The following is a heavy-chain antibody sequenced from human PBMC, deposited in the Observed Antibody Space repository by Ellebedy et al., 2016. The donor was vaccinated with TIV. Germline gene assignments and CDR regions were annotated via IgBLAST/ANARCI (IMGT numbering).Heavy chain of an antibody. D-gene: IGHD5-18*01. J-gene: IGHJ4*02. CDR1: GFTFSPYA. CDR2: VGSGS. Sequence: PGGSLRLSCAASGFTFSPYAMSWVRQAPGKGLEWVSGVGSGSQKYADSVKGRFTISRDNSKRTVDLQMNSLRAEDTAVYFCAKDRTSGDGYWVFDNWGQGTLVSVSS. V-gene: IGHV3-23*01. CDR3: AKDRTSGDGYWVFDN.